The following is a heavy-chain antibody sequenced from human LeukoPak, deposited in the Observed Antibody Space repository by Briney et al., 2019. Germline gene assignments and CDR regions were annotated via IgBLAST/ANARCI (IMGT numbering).Heavy chain of an antibody. D-gene: IGHD1-26*01. CDR2: ISKNGGNT. Sequence: GGSLRLSCAASGFTLSSYAMHWVRQAPGKGLEFVSAISKNGGNTYYANSVKGRFSISRDNSKNTLYLQMGSLRTEDMAVYYCARVGEGRYYQYYYMDVWGKGTTVTVSS. V-gene: IGHV3-64*01. CDR3: ARVGEGRYYQYYYMDV. CDR1: GFTLSSYA. J-gene: IGHJ6*03.